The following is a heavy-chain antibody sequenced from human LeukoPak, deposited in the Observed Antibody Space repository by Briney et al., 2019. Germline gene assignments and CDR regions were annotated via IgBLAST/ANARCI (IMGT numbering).Heavy chain of an antibody. J-gene: IGHJ6*02. CDR2: FDPEDGET. Sequence: GASVKVSCKVSGYTLTELSMHWVRQAPGKGLEWMGGFDPEDGETIYAQKFQGRVTMTTDTSTSTAYMELRSLRSDDTAVYYCARESEVLPYYYGMDVWGQGTTVTVSS. CDR3: ARESEVLPYYYGMDV. V-gene: IGHV1-24*01. D-gene: IGHD2-15*01. CDR1: GYTLTELS.